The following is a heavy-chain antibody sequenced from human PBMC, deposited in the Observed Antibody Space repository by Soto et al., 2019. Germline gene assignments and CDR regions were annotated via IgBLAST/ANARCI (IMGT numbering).Heavy chain of an antibody. V-gene: IGHV5-51*01. CDR1: GCSFTSYL. D-gene: IGHD6-19*01. Sequence: GVSLRISCKGAGCSFTSYLIGWVRQLPGKGLEWMGIIYPGDSDTRYSPSFQGQVTISADKSISTAYLQWSSLKASDTAMYYCARRGAVAGIYGMDVWGQGTTVTVSS. CDR3: ARRGAVAGIYGMDV. J-gene: IGHJ6*02. CDR2: IYPGDSDT.